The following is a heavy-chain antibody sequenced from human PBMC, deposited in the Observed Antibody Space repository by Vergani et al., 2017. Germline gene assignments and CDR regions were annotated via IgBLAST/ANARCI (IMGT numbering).Heavy chain of an antibody. CDR3: ARDTERYEDV. J-gene: IGHJ6*02. CDR2: IYTSGST. Sequence: VQLLESGGGLVQPGGSLRLSCAASGFTFSSYAMSWVRQAPGKGLEWIGRIYTSGSTNYNPSLKSRVTMSVDTSKNQFSLKLSSVTAADTAVYYCARDTERYEDVWGQGTTVTVSS. D-gene: IGHD1-14*01. CDR1: GFTFSSYA. V-gene: IGHV4-4*07.